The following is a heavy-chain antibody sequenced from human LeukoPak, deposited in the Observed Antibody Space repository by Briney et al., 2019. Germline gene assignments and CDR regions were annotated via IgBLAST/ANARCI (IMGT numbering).Heavy chain of an antibody. J-gene: IGHJ4*02. CDR3: ARDPGPMLGVSFDS. Sequence: PGGSLRLSCVASGFTFSSDWMNWVRQAPGKGLEWVANINQDGSVKYYVDSVKGRFAVSRDNAENSLYLQMNSLRAEDTAVYYCARDPGPMLGVSFDSRGQGTLVTVSS. D-gene: IGHD3-10*02. CDR2: INQDGSVK. V-gene: IGHV3-7*01. CDR1: GFTFSSDW.